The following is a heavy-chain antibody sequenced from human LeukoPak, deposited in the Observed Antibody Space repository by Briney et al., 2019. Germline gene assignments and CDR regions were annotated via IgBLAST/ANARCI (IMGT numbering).Heavy chain of an antibody. CDR1: GCTFTSYA. D-gene: IGHD2-8*01. CDR2: IIPIFGTA. CDR3: ARVRARVLMVYAISGHFDY. V-gene: IGHV1-69*05. Sequence: SVTVSCKASGCTFTSYAISWVRQAPGQGREWMGGIIPIFGTANYAQKFQGRVTITTDESTSTAYMELSSLRSEDTAVYYCARVRARVLMVYAISGHFDYWGQGTLVTVSS. J-gene: IGHJ4*02.